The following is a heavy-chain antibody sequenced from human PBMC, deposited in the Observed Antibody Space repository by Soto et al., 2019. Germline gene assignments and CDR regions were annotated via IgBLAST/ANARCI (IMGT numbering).Heavy chain of an antibody. J-gene: IGHJ5*02. CDR2: ISHDGGAT. CDR1: GFTFSTSG. V-gene: IGHV3-30*18. D-gene: IGHD6-13*01. CDR3: AKDWGSSGWYNWFDP. Sequence: QVQLVESGGGVVQSGRSLRFSCAASGFTFSTSGMHWIRQAPGKGLEWVAMISHDGGATYYVDSVKGRFTISRDTDKNTLHLQMDSLRPEDTATYYCAKDWGSSGWYNWFDPWGQGTLVTVSS.